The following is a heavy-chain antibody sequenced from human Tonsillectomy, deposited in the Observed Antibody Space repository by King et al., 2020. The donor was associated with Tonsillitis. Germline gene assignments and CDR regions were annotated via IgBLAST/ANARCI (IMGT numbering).Heavy chain of an antibody. Sequence: LQQWGAGLLKPSETLSLTCAVSGGSFSGYYWTWIRQTPGKGLEWIGATNHRGSSTYNPSLKSRVTISVDTSKNQFSLRLTSVTAADSAVYYCARDRFCTNGVCYMGNFDYWAQGTLVIVSS. D-gene: IGHD2-8*01. CDR2: TNHRGSS. V-gene: IGHV4-34*01. J-gene: IGHJ4*02. CDR1: GGSFSGYY. CDR3: ARDRFCTNGVCYMGNFDY.